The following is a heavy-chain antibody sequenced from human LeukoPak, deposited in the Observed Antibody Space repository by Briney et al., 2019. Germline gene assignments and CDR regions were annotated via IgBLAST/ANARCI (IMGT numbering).Heavy chain of an antibody. CDR1: GYTFTSYA. Sequence: GASVKVSCTASGYTFTSYAMNWVRQAPGQGLEWMGWINTNTGNPTYAQGFTGRFVFSLDTSVSTAYLQISSLKAEDTAVYYCAGGPDFWSGPYGMDVWGQGTTVTVSS. J-gene: IGHJ6*02. V-gene: IGHV7-4-1*02. CDR3: AGGPDFWSGPYGMDV. CDR2: INTNTGNP. D-gene: IGHD3-3*01.